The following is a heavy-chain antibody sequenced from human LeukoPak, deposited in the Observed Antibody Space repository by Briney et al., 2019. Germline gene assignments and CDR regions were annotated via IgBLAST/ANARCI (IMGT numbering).Heavy chain of an antibody. J-gene: IGHJ4*02. D-gene: IGHD3-9*01. CDR2: IIPIFGTA. V-gene: IGHV1-69*13. CDR3: ARGWTGYDILTIFDY. Sequence: ASVKVSCKASGGTFSSYAISWVRQAPGQGLEWMGGIIPIFGTANYAQKFHGRVTITADESTSTAYMELSSLRSEDTAVYYCARGWTGYDILTIFDYWGQGTLVTVSS. CDR1: GGTFSSYA.